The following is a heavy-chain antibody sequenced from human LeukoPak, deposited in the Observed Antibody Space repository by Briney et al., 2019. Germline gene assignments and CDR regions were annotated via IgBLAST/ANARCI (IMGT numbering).Heavy chain of an antibody. CDR2: IIPILGIA. CDR3: ATLGDYYDSSGAFDY. J-gene: IGHJ4*02. CDR1: GGTFSSYA. V-gene: IGHV1-69*04. Sequence: ASVKASCKASGGTFSSYAISWVRQAPGQGLEWMGRIIPILGIANYAQKFQGRVTITADKSTSTAYMELSSLRSEGTAVYYCATLGDYYDSSGAFDYWGQGTLVTVSS. D-gene: IGHD3-22*01.